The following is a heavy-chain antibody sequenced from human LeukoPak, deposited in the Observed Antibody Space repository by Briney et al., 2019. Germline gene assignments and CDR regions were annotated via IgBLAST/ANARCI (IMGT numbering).Heavy chain of an antibody. Sequence: GGSLRLSCAASGFTFSTYSMNWVRQAPGKGLEWVSFISSSSSSIYYADSVKGRFTMSRDNAKNSLYLQMNSLRAEDTAVYYCARDADSSGCYPISVFDYWGQGTLVTVSS. D-gene: IGHD3-22*01. V-gene: IGHV3-21*01. J-gene: IGHJ4*02. CDR2: ISSSSSSI. CDR3: ARDADSSGCYPISVFDY. CDR1: GFTFSTYS.